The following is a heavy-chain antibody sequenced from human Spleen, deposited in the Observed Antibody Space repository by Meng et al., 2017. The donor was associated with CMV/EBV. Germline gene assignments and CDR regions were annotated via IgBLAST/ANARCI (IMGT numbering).Heavy chain of an antibody. J-gene: IGHJ5*02. D-gene: IGHD6-19*01. V-gene: IGHV3-21*01. CDR1: KFPLNTYS. CDR2: ISGSSSYI. Sequence: SKFPLNTYSMNWVRQAPGKGLEWVSSISGSSSYIYYADSVKGRFTISRDNAKNSLYLQMNRLRAEDTAVYYCSRDLRSLTSIAVGFDPWGQGTLVTVSS. CDR3: SRDLRSLTSIAVGFDP.